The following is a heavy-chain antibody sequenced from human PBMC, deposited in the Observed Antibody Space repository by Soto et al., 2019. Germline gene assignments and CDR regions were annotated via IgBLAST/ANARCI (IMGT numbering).Heavy chain of an antibody. Sequence: QVQLQESGPGLVKPSGTLSLTCAVSGGSISSSNWWSWVRQPPGKGLEWIGEIYHSGSTNYNPSLKGRVTISVDKSKNQFSLKLSSVTAADTAVYYCARDAGMVVVTAHFDYWGQGTLVTVSS. J-gene: IGHJ4*02. CDR3: ARDAGMVVVTAHFDY. V-gene: IGHV4-4*02. D-gene: IGHD3-22*01. CDR2: IYHSGST. CDR1: GGSISSSNW.